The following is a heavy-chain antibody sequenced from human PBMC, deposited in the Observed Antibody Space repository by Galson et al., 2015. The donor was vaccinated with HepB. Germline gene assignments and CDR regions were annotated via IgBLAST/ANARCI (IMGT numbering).Heavy chain of an antibody. Sequence: SLRLSCAASGFTFSSYGMHWVRQAPGKGLEWVAVVSYDGSNKYYADSVKGRFTISRDNSKNTLYLQMNSLRAEDTAIYYCAKDGGRGYTYGPNWFDPWGQGTLLTVSS. D-gene: IGHD5-18*01. CDR2: VSYDGSNK. V-gene: IGHV3-30*18. CDR1: GFTFSSYG. J-gene: IGHJ5*02. CDR3: AKDGGRGYTYGPNWFDP.